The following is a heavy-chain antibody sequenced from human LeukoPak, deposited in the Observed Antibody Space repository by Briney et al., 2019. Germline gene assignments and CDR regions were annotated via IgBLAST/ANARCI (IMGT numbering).Heavy chain of an antibody. J-gene: IGHJ4*02. CDR2: IRSDGSST. D-gene: IGHD3-22*01. V-gene: IGHV3-74*01. CDR3: AREQGYYSVPGY. CDR1: GFTFSRYW. Sequence: GGSLRLSCAASGFTFSRYWMHWVRKAPGKGPVWVSRIRSDGSSTDYADSVKGRFTISRDNAKNTLYLRMNSLRAGHTAVYYCAREQGYYSVPGYWGEGSQVTVSS.